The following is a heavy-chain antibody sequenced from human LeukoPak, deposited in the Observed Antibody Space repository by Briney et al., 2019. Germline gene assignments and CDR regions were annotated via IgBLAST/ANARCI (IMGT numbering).Heavy chain of an antibody. D-gene: IGHD5-18*01. Sequence: GASVKVSCKASGGTFSSYAISWVRPAPGQGLAWMGRIIPILGIANYAQKFQGRVTITADKSTSTAYMELSSLRSEDTAVYYCAREVGRGYSYGYIDYWGQGTLVTVSS. CDR1: GGTFSSYA. J-gene: IGHJ4*02. CDR3: AREVGRGYSYGYIDY. V-gene: IGHV1-69*04. CDR2: IIPILGIA.